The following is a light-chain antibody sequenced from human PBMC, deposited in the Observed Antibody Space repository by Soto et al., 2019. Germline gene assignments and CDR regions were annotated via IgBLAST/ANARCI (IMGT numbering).Light chain of an antibody. V-gene: IGLV2-14*01. CDR2: EVS. CDR1: SSDVGGYNY. CDR3: SSYTSSSTRV. J-gene: IGLJ3*02. Sequence: QSALTQPASVSGSPGQSITISCTGTSSDVGGYNYVSWYQQHPGKAPKLMIYEVSNRPSGVSNRFSGSKSGNTASLTISGLQAEDEADYYCSSYTSSSTRVFGGGTKQTVL.